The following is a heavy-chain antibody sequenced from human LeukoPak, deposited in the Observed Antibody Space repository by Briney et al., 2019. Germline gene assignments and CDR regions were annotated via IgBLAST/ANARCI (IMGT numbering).Heavy chain of an antibody. V-gene: IGHV3-23*01. Sequence: GGSLRLSCAASGFTFSSYSMNWVRQAPGKGLEWVSAISGSGGSTYYADSVKGRFTISRDNSKNTLYLQMNSLRAEDTAVYYCAKDQGPTTYYDILTGPQRDYYYYGMDVWGQGTTVTVSS. CDR1: GFTFSSYS. D-gene: IGHD3-9*01. J-gene: IGHJ6*02. CDR3: AKDQGPTTYYDILTGPQRDYYYYGMDV. CDR2: ISGSGGST.